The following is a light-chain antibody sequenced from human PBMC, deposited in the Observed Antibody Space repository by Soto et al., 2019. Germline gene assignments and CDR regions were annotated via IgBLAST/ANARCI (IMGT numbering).Light chain of an antibody. CDR1: QSVSSN. CDR3: QQYNNWPPWT. Sequence: EIVMTQSPATLSVSPGERATLSCRASQSVSSNLAWYQQKPGQAPRLLIYGASTRATGIPARFSGSGSGTAFTLTISSLQSEDFAVYYCQQYNNWPPWTFGQGTKVKIK. V-gene: IGKV3-15*01. J-gene: IGKJ1*01. CDR2: GAS.